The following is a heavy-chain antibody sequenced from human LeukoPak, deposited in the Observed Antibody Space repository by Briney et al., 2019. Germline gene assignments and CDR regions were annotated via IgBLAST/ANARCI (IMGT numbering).Heavy chain of an antibody. V-gene: IGHV1-24*01. Sequence: ASVTVSCKVSESTVTQFSIHWVRQAPGKGLEWMGGFDLDNAERVFARKFQGRVTMTEETSTNTAYMELTSLGSEDTAVYSCATGQTTPVLVDTLHFWGEGTRVTVSA. CDR3: ATGQTTPVLVDTLHF. CDR2: FDLDNAER. J-gene: IGHJ1*01. D-gene: IGHD3-3*01. CDR1: ESTVTQFS.